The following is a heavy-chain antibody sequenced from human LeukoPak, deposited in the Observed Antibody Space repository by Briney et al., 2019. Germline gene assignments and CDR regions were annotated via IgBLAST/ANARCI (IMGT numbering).Heavy chain of an antibody. Sequence: GRSLRLSCAASGFTFSSYGMHWVRQAPGKGLEWVAVIWYDGSNKYYADSVKGRFTISRDNSKNTLYLQMNSLRAEDTAAYYCVRGNFNGGIDYWGQGTLVTVSS. CDR2: IWYDGSNK. CDR1: GFTFSSYG. V-gene: IGHV3-33*01. CDR3: VRGNFNGGIDY. J-gene: IGHJ4*02. D-gene: IGHD3-10*01.